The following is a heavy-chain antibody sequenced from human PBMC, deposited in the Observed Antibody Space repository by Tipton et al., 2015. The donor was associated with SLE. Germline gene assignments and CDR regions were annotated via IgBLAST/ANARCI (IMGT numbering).Heavy chain of an antibody. CDR1: GGSIRNYY. D-gene: IGHD3-16*01. J-gene: IGHJ4*02. V-gene: IGHV4-59*01. CDR2: MYHSGST. CDR3: ARGPPRLVWYYFDY. Sequence: LRLSCTVSGGSIRNYYWSWMRQPPGKGLEWIGQMYHSGSTNYNPSLKSRVTISVDTSKNQFSLKLSSVTAADTAVYYCARGPPRLVWYYFDYWGQGTLVTASS.